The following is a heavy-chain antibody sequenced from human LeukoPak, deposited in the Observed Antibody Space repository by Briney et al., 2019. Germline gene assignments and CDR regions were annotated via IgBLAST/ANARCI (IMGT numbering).Heavy chain of an antibody. CDR3: ARGGRVWWPPGPFDY. J-gene: IGHJ4*02. V-gene: IGHV4-34*01. D-gene: IGHD1-26*01. CDR1: GGSFSGYY. CDR2: INHSGST. Sequence: SETLSLTCAVYGGSFSGYYWSWIRRPPGKGLEWIGEINHSGSTNYNPSLKSRVTISVDTSKNQFSLKLSSVTAADMAVYYRARGGRVWWPPGPFDYWGQGTLVTVSS.